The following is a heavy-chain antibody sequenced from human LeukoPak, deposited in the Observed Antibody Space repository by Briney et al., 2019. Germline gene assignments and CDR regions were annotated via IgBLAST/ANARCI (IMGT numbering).Heavy chain of an antibody. CDR1: GFTFSGAW. Sequence: GGSLRLSCAASGFTFSGAWMSWVRQAPGKGLEWVGRIKSKTDGGTTDYAAPVKGRFTISRDDSKNRLYLQVNSLQTEDTAVYYCTAGVGTTDFDYWGQGTLVTVSS. D-gene: IGHD2/OR15-2a*01. V-gene: IGHV3-15*01. CDR3: TAGVGTTDFDY. CDR2: IKSKTDGGTT. J-gene: IGHJ4*02.